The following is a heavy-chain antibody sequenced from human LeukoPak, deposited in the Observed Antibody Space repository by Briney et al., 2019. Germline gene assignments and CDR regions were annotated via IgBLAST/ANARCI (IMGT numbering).Heavy chain of an antibody. D-gene: IGHD4-11*01. CDR1: GYTFTGYY. Sequence: ASVKVSCKASGYTFTGYYMHWVRQAPGQGLEWMGWINPNSGGTNYAQKFQGRVTMTRDTSISTAHMELSRLRSDDTAVYYCANEPTQANWFDPWGQGTLVTVSS. CDR3: ANEPTQANWFDP. V-gene: IGHV1-2*02. CDR2: INPNSGGT. J-gene: IGHJ5*02.